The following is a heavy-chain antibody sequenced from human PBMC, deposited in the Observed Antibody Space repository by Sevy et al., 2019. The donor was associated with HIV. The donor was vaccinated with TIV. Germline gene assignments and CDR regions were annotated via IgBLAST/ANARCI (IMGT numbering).Heavy chain of an antibody. CDR1: GYTVAEVS. Sequence: ASVKVSCKVSGYTVAEVSMHWVRQAPGKGLEWMGRFDPEDGERIYAQKFQGRVTLTEDTSTDTGYMELISLKSEDTAVYYCATTREYYQDSSGYLDFWGQGTLVTVSS. CDR3: ATTREYYQDSSGYLDF. CDR2: FDPEDGER. D-gene: IGHD3-22*01. V-gene: IGHV1-24*01. J-gene: IGHJ4*02.